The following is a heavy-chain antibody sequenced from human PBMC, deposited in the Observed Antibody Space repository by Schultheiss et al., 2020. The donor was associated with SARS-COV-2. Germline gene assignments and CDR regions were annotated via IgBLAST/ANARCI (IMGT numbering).Heavy chain of an antibody. D-gene: IGHD5-24*01. V-gene: IGHV4-39*02. J-gene: IGHJ4*02. CDR1: GGSISSSSYY. CDR3: ARGADGYRPFFDN. CDR2: TYYTGST. Sequence: SETLSLTCTVSGGSISSSSYYWGWIRQSPGKGLEWIVTTYYTGSTSYNPSLKSRVLISEDTSKNHFSLKLSSVTAADTAVYFCARGADGYRPFFDNWGQGILVTVSS.